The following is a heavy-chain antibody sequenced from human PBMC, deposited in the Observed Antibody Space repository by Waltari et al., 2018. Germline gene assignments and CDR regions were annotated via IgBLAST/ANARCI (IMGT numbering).Heavy chain of an antibody. CDR1: GFTFGDYA. Sequence: EVQLVESGGGLVQPGRSLRLSCTASGFTFGDYAMSWVRQAPGKGLEWVGFIRSKAYGGTTEYAASVKGRFTISRDDSKSIAYLQMNSLKTEDTAVYYCTRLIAARRVGVYFDYWGQGTLVTVSS. D-gene: IGHD6-6*01. V-gene: IGHV3-49*04. CDR2: IRSKAYGGTT. J-gene: IGHJ4*02. CDR3: TRLIAARRVGVYFDY.